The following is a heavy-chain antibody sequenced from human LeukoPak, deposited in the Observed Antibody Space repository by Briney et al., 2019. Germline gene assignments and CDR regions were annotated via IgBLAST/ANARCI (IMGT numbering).Heavy chain of an antibody. Sequence: GESLKISCKGSGYSSTSSWIGWVRQMPGKGLDWMGIIYLGDSETRYSPSFQGHVTISVDKSINTAYLHWSSLQASDTAMYYCTWGTSSTKIDYWGQGTLVTVSS. J-gene: IGHJ4*02. V-gene: IGHV5-51*01. CDR2: IYLGDSET. CDR3: TWGTSSTKIDY. CDR1: GYSSTSSW. D-gene: IGHD3-16*01.